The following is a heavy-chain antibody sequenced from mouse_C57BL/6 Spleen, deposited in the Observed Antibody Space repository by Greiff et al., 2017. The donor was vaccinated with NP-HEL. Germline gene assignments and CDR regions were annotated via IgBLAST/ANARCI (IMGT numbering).Heavy chain of an antibody. CDR3: ARPLSIYLYYAMDY. CDR1: GYTFTSYW. J-gene: IGHJ4*01. Sequence: VQLQQPGAELVRPGSSVKLSCKASGYTFTSYWMDLVKPRPGQGLEWIGNIYPSDSETHYNQKFKDNATLTVDKSSSTAYMQLSSLTSEDSAVYYCARPLSIYLYYAMDYWGQGTSVTVSS. V-gene: IGHV1-61*01. CDR2: IYPSDSET. D-gene: IGHD1-1*01.